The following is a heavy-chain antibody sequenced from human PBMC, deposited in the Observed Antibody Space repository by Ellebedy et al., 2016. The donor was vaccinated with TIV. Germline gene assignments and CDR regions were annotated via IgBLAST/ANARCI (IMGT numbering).Heavy chain of an antibody. CDR2: INPGDGTT. J-gene: IGHJ4*02. CDR3: ASGGRYSGSYHFDH. Sequence: AASVKVSCKASGYTFTRYYFMHWVRQAPGQGLEWMGIINPGDGTTTYARKFQGRLTMTRDTSTSTFYRELGRLRSEDTAVYYCASGGRYSGSYHFDHWGQGSLVTVSS. CDR1: GYTFTRYYF. V-gene: IGHV1-46*01. D-gene: IGHD1-26*01.